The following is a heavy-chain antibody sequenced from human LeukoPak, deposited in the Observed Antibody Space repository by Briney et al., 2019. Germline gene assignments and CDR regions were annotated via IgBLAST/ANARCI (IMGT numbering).Heavy chain of an antibody. V-gene: IGHV4-39*07. Sequence: PSETLSLTCTVSGGSISSSSYYWSWIRQPPGKGLEWIGEINHSGTTNYNPSLKSRVTISVDTSKNQFSLKLSSVTAADTAVYYCARDPRIAVPGGRRDGLDYWGQGTLVTVSS. J-gene: IGHJ4*02. D-gene: IGHD6-19*01. CDR3: ARDPRIAVPGGRRDGLDY. CDR2: INHSGTT. CDR1: GGSISSSSYY.